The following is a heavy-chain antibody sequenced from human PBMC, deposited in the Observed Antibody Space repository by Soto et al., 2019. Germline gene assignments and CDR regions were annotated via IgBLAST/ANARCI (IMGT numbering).Heavy chain of an antibody. CDR3: ARDNDGYSLYYYFGMDV. J-gene: IGHJ6*04. D-gene: IGHD1-1*01. CDR1: GYTFNSYG. V-gene: IGHV1-18*01. CDR2: ISAYNGNT. Sequence: QVQLVQSGAALKKPGSSVKVSCKASGYTFNSYGISWVRQAPGQGLEWLGWISAYNGNTNYAQKLQGRVTMTTDTSMSTAYMELRRLRYDDTAVYYFARDNDGYSLYYYFGMDVWSKGTTVTVSS.